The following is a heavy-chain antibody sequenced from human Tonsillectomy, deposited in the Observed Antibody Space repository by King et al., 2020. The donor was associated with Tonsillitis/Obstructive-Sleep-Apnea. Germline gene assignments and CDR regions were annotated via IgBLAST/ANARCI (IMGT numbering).Heavy chain of an antibody. CDR1: GGSFSGYY. CDR2: INHSGST. D-gene: IGHD3-22*01. V-gene: IGHV4-34*01. Sequence: VQLQQWGAGLLKPSETLPLTCAVYGGSFSGYYWSWIRQPPGKGLEWIGEINHSGSTNYNPSLKSRVTISVDTSKNQFSLKLSSVTAADTAVYYCARRGGSSGPYNWFDPWGQGTLVTVSS. CDR3: ARRGGSSGPYNWFDP. J-gene: IGHJ5*02.